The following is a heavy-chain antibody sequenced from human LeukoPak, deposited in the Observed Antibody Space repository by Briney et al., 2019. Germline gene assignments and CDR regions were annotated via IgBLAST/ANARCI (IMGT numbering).Heavy chain of an antibody. CDR3: ASSRYSGSYDY. CDR2: IKQDGSEK. V-gene: IGHV3-7*01. J-gene: IGHJ4*02. D-gene: IGHD1-26*01. CDR1: GFTFSSYW. Sequence: GGSLRLSCAASGFTFSSYWMSWVRQAPGKGREWVANIKQDGSEKYYVDSVKGRFTISRDNAKNSLYLQMNSLRADDTAVYDCASSRYSGSYDYWGQGTLVTVSS.